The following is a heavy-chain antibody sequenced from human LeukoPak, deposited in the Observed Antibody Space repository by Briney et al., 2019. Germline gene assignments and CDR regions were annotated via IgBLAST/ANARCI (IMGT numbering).Heavy chain of an antibody. Sequence: SETLSLTCTVSGGSISSYYWSWLRQPPGKGLEWMGYIYYSGSTNYSPSLKSRVTISVDTSKNQFSLKLSSVTAADTAVYYCARRISSSWSYYFDYWGQGTLVTVSS. CDR2: IYYSGST. CDR1: GGSISSYY. J-gene: IGHJ4*02. CDR3: ARRISSSWSYYFDY. V-gene: IGHV4-59*08. D-gene: IGHD6-13*01.